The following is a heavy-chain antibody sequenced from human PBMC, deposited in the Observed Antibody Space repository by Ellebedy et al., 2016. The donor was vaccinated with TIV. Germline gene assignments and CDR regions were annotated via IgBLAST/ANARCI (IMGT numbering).Heavy chain of an antibody. J-gene: IGHJ4*02. V-gene: IGHV3-74*01. CDR3: ARGRKPFRSPFDF. CDR2: TNIDGTSV. Sequence: GESLKISCAASRFTFSSYWMHWVRQAPGKGLVWVSHTNIDGTSVSYADFVKGRFTISRDNAKNTLWLQMNSLRVEDTAVYYCARGRKPFRSPFDFWGQGILVTVS. CDR1: RFTFSSYW.